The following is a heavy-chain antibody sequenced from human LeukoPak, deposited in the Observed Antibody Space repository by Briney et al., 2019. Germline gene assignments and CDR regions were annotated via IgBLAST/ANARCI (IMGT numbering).Heavy chain of an antibody. V-gene: IGHV1-46*01. Sequence: GASVKVSCKASGYTFTSYYMHWVRQAPGQGLEWMGIINPSGGSTSYAQKFQGRVTMTRDTSTSTVYMELSSLRSEDTAVYYCARVHRAGGWTLALDPWGQGTLVTVSS. J-gene: IGHJ5*02. CDR3: ARVHRAGGWTLALDP. D-gene: IGHD5-12*01. CDR1: GYTFTSYY. CDR2: INPSGGST.